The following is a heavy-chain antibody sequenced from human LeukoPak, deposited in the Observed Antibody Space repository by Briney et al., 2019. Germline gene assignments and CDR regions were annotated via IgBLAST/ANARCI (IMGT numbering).Heavy chain of an antibody. CDR2: ISSDGNSK. V-gene: IGHV3-30*09. CDR3: VSPTADYPFLYYFDS. J-gene: IGHJ4*02. CDR1: GFSFSSYS. Sequence: GGSLRLSCAASGFSFSSYSIHWVRQAPGKGLEWVAVISSDGNSKNFALSVNGRFAISRDNSKNTLFLQMNNLRSEDTALYYCVSPTADYPFLYYFDSWGQGTLVTVSS. D-gene: IGHD5-12*01.